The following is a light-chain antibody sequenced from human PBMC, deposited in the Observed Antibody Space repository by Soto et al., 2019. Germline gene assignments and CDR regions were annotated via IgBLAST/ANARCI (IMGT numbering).Light chain of an antibody. J-gene: IGLJ2*01. CDR3: AVWDDSLNAVL. CDR2: SHN. CDR1: TSNIGSYA. V-gene: IGLV1-44*01. Sequence: QSVLTQPPSASGTPGQRVTISCSGSTSNIGSYAVNWYQQLSGTAPRLLMYSHNQRPSGVPDRFSGSKSGTSASLAISGLQSEDEADYYCAVWDDSLNAVLFGGGTKLTVL.